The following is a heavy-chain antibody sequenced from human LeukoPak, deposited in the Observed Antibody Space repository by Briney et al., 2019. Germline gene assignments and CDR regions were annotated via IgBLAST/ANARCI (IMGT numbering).Heavy chain of an antibody. Sequence: GGSLRLSCAASGFTFSNFWMTWVRQAPGKGLEWVAIIKQDGSQKYYVDSVKGRFTISRDNARNSLYLQMNSLRAEDTAVYYCARSIRGSARFDYWGQGTLVTVSS. J-gene: IGHJ4*02. CDR2: IKQDGSQK. D-gene: IGHD3-10*01. CDR3: ARSIRGSARFDY. CDR1: GFTFSNFW. V-gene: IGHV3-7*04.